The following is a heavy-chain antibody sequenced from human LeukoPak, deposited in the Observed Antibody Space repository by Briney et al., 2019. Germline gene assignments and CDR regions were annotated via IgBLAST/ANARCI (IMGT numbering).Heavy chain of an antibody. CDR2: IGAYNGNT. V-gene: IGHV1-18*01. CDR1: GYTFNNYG. J-gene: IGHJ4*02. CDR3: ARVCSSASCYNNY. Sequence: GASVKVSCKASGYTFNNYGISWVRQAPGQGLEWMGWIGAYNGNTNYAQKFQGRVTMTTDTSTSTGYMELRSLRSDDTAVYYCARVCSSASCYNNYWGQGTLVTVSS. D-gene: IGHD2-2*02.